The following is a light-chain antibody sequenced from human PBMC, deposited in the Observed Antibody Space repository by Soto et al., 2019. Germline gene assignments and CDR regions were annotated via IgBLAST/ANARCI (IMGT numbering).Light chain of an antibody. CDR1: QSVTNSY. CDR3: QERTSWPPWT. CDR2: DAS. Sequence: EIVLTQSPGTLSLSPGERATLSCRASQSVTNSYLAWYQQKPGQAPRLLIYDASKRASGIPARFSGSGSGTDFTLTISSLEPEDFAVYYCQERTSWPPWTFGQGTKVDIK. J-gene: IGKJ1*01. V-gene: IGKV3-11*01.